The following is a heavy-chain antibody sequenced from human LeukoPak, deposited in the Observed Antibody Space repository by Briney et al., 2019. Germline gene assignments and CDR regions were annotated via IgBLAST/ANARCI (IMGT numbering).Heavy chain of an antibody. V-gene: IGHV1-2*06. CDR2: INPNSGGT. Sequence: ASVKVSCKASGYTFTGYYMHWVRQAPGQGLEWMGRINPNSGGTNYAQKFQGRVTMTRDTSISTAYMELSRLRSDDTAVYYCARDPDYYGSGTAIDAFDIWGQGTMVTVSS. J-gene: IGHJ3*02. D-gene: IGHD3-10*01. CDR1: GYTFTGYY. CDR3: ARDPDYYGSGTAIDAFDI.